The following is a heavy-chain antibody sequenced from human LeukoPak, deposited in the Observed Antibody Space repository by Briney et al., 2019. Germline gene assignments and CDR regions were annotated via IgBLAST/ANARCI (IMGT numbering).Heavy chain of an antibody. V-gene: IGHV4-39*01. Sequence: SETLSLTCTVSGGSISTSSYYWGWIRQPPGKGLEWIGNIYYSGSTYYNPSLKSRVTISVDTSKNQFSLKLSSVTAADTAVYYCARVTRSGDFDYWGQGSLVTVSS. D-gene: IGHD2-21*01. CDR3: ARVTRSGDFDY. CDR1: GGSISTSSYY. CDR2: IYYSGST. J-gene: IGHJ4*02.